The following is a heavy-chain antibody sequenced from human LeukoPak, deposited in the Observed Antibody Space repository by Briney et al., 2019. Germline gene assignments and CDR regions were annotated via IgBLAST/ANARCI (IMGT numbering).Heavy chain of an antibody. D-gene: IGHD5-18*01. J-gene: IGHJ4*02. CDR2: ISSSSSYI. CDR3: ARGYGRANY. CDR1: GFSFSDYT. Sequence: TGGSLRLSCAGSGFSFSDYTMNWFRQAPGKGLEWVSSISSSSSYIYYADSVKGRFTISRDNAKNSLYLQMNSLRAEDTAVYYCARGYGRANYWGQGTLVSVSS. V-gene: IGHV3-21*01.